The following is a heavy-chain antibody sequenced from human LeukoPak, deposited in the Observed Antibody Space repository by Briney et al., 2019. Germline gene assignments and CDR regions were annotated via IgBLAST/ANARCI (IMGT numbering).Heavy chain of an antibody. V-gene: IGHV3-23*01. D-gene: IGHD5-12*01. Sequence: GGSLRLSCAASGFTFSSFAMHWVRQAPGKGLEWVSAISGSGDGTYYADSVKGRFTISRDNAKNSLYLQMNSLRAEDTAVYYCARDQIVATMNDAFDIWGQGTMVTVSS. CDR2: ISGSGDGT. J-gene: IGHJ3*02. CDR1: GFTFSSFA. CDR3: ARDQIVATMNDAFDI.